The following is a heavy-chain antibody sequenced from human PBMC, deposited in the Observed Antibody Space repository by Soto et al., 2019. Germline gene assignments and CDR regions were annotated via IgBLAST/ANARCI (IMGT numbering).Heavy chain of an antibody. CDR1: GGSVSSSTFY. CDR2: ISYGGSA. Sequence: PSETLSLTCTVSGGSVSSSTFYWGWVRQPPGKGLVWIGSISYGGSAYHIPSLKSRVTMSVDTSTNQLSLNLNSVTAADTALYFCARHRRETGTYAQPLDSLGQGAMVTVYS. CDR3: ARHRRETGTYAQPLDS. J-gene: IGHJ4*02. V-gene: IGHV4-39*01. D-gene: IGHD1-1*01.